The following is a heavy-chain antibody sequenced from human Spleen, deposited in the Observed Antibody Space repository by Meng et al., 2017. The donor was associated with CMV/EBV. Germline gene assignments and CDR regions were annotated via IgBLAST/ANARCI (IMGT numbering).Heavy chain of an antibody. CDR3: ARTYDFWRTYYLDY. CDR1: GFTFSSYA. D-gene: IGHD3-3*01. CDR2: IYNGGGYNI. J-gene: IGHJ4*02. Sequence: GESLKISCVASGFTFSSYAMSWVRQAPGKGLEWVSIIYNGGGYNIYCADSVKGRFTVSRDNAKKSLYLQMNSLRAEDTAVYYCARTYDFWRTYYLDYWGQGTLVTVSS. V-gene: IGHV3-23*03.